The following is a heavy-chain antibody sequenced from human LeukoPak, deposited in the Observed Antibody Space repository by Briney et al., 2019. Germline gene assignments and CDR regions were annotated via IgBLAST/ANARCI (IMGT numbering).Heavy chain of an antibody. Sequence: GASVKVSCKASGYTFTSCDINWVRQATGQGLEWMGWMNPNSGNTGYAQKFQGRVTITRNTSISTAYMELSSLRSEDTAVYYCARTPQRVRGVITEFDYWGQGTLVTVSS. J-gene: IGHJ4*02. V-gene: IGHV1-8*03. D-gene: IGHD3-10*01. CDR3: ARTPQRVRGVITEFDY. CDR2: MNPNSGNT. CDR1: GYTFTSCD.